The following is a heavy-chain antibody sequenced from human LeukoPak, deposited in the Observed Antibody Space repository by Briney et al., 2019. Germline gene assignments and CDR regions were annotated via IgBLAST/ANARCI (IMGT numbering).Heavy chain of an antibody. J-gene: IGHJ4*02. Sequence: GGSLRLSCAASGFDFDNYWMTWVRQVPGKGLEWVSGINDNGSTRFYAASVKGRFTSSRDNPKNTLYLQMNGLRVEDTAVYYCAKDMQTWPRFPDYWGQGTLVTVSS. CDR3: AKDMQTWPRFPDY. CDR2: INDNGSTR. D-gene: IGHD5-12*01. V-gene: IGHV3-23*01. CDR1: GFDFDNYW.